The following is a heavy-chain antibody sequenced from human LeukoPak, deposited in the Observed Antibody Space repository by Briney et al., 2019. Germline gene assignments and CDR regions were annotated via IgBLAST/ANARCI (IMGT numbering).Heavy chain of an antibody. Sequence: GGSLRLSCAASGFTFSSYGMHWVRQAPGKGLEWVAVIWYDGSNKYYADSVKGRFTISRDNSKNTLYLQMKSLRAEDTAVYYCARDQGRGGSGGGIDYWGQGTLVTVSS. D-gene: IGHD3-10*01. CDR3: ARDQGRGGSGGGIDY. J-gene: IGHJ4*02. V-gene: IGHV3-33*01. CDR2: IWYDGSNK. CDR1: GFTFSSYG.